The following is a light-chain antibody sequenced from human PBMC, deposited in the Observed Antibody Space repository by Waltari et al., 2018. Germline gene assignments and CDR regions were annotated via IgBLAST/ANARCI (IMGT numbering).Light chain of an antibody. Sequence: QSALTQPASVSGSPGQSITNSCTGTSDDIGRYNYVSWYQLHPGKAPKLILYEVKYRPSGVSSRFSGSRSANTASLTISGLQAEDEADYCCSAYTTSNTLVFGTGTYVTVL. J-gene: IGLJ1*01. V-gene: IGLV2-14*01. CDR2: EVK. CDR1: SDDIGRYNY. CDR3: SAYTTSNTLV.